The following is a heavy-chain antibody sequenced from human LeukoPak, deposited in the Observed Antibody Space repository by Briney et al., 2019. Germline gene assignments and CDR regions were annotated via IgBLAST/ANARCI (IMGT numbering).Heavy chain of an antibody. CDR2: IYYSGST. J-gene: IGHJ4*02. D-gene: IGHD6-13*01. CDR3: ARKLYSSSWYANVSPFDY. V-gene: IGHV4-30-4*01. CDR1: GGSISSGDYY. Sequence: SETLSLTCTVSGGSISSGDYYWSWIRQPPGKGLEWIGYIYYSGSTYYNPSLKSRVTISVDTSKNQFSLKLSSVTAADTAVYHCARKLYSSSWYANVSPFDYWGQGTLVTVSS.